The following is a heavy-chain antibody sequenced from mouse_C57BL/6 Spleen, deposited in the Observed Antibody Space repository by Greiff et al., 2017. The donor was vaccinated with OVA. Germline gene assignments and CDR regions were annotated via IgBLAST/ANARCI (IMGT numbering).Heavy chain of an antibody. J-gene: IGHJ4*01. D-gene: IGHD4-1*01. CDR1: GYTFTSYW. Sequence: VQLQQPGAELVMPGASVKLSCKASGYTFTSYWMPWVKQRPGQGLEWIGEIDPSDSYTNYNQKFKGKSTLTVDKSSSHDYMQLRSLTAEDSGVYYCALTGKAMDDWGKGTTVTVSS. CDR2: IDPSDSYT. CDR3: ALTGKAMDD. V-gene: IGHV1-69*01.